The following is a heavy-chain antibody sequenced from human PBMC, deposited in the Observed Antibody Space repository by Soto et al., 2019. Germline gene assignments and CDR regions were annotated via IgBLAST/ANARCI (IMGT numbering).Heavy chain of an antibody. Sequence: SETLSLTCAVSGYSIRSGYFWGWIRQPPGKGLEWIGSMYHSGITYYNLSPKSRVTISVDTSKNQLSLKLSSATAADTAVYYCARSMYSTSAQLYYGMDVWGQGTTVTVSS. CDR2: MYHSGIT. CDR3: ARSMYSTSAQLYYGMDV. D-gene: IGHD6-6*01. V-gene: IGHV4-38-2*01. CDR1: GYSIRSGYF. J-gene: IGHJ6*02.